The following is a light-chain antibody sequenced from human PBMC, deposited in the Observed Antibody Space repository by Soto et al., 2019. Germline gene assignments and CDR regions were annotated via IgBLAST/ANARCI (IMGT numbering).Light chain of an antibody. CDR1: STDVGGYNY. CDR2: ELN. CDR3: TSYTSSITLVL. J-gene: IGLJ2*01. Sequence: QPVLTQPASVSGSPGQSITISCTGTSTDVGGYNYVSWYQQHPGKAPKLIIYELNNRPSGISNRFSGSKSGNTASLTISGLQAEDEADYFCTSYTSSITLVLFGGGTKVTVL. V-gene: IGLV2-14*01.